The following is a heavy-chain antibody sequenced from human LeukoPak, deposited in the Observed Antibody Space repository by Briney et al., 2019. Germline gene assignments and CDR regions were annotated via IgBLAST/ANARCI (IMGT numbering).Heavy chain of an antibody. V-gene: IGHV1-18*01. D-gene: IGHD3-9*01. CDR3: ARELLTGYYMGMDV. CDR1: GYTFTSYG. Sequence: ASVKVSCKASGYTFTSYGISWVRQAPGQGLEWMGWISAYNGNTNYAQKFQGRVTMTRDMSTSTVYMELSSLRSEDTAVYYCARELLTGYYMGMDVWGKGTTVTVSS. CDR2: ISAYNGNT. J-gene: IGHJ6*04.